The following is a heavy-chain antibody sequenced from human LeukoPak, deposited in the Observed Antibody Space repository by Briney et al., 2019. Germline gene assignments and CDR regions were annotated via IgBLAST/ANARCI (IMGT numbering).Heavy chain of an antibody. J-gene: IGHJ4*02. Sequence: SETLSLTCTVSGGSVSSSRSYWGWIRQSPVKGLEWIGSFYFSGSTNYSPSFKSRVTMSVDTSKNQFSLKLSSVTAADTALYYCARATSGTYYYFDSWGRGTLVTVSS. CDR3: ARATSGTYYYFDS. D-gene: IGHD3-10*01. CDR2: FYFSGST. CDR1: GGSVSSSRSY. V-gene: IGHV4-39*07.